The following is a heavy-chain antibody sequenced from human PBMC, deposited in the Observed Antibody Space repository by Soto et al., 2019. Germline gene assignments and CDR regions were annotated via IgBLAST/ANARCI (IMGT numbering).Heavy chain of an antibody. CDR2: LYYGRSA. Sequence: SETLSLTCAVSGGSISSYYCMWIRQPPGKGLESIGYLYYGRSANYNPSLKSRVTLSVDTSTNQCSLTLSSMTAADTAVYYCALRRMAVVREYGGKGTRVTVSS. CDR3: ALRRMAVVREY. V-gene: IGHV4-59*01. D-gene: IGHD3-22*01. J-gene: IGHJ4*02. CDR1: GGSISSYY.